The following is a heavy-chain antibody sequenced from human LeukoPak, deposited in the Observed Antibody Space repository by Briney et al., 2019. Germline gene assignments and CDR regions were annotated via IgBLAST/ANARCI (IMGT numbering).Heavy chain of an antibody. D-gene: IGHD3-22*01. CDR1: GFTFSSYS. V-gene: IGHV3-48*04. CDR2: ISSSSSTI. Sequence: PGGSLRLSCAASGFTFSSYSMNWVRQAPGKGLEWVSYISSSSSTIYYADSVKGRFTISRDNAKNSLYLQMNSLRAADTAVYYCASRTISGFLDNWGQGTLVAVSS. J-gene: IGHJ4*02. CDR3: ASRTISGFLDN.